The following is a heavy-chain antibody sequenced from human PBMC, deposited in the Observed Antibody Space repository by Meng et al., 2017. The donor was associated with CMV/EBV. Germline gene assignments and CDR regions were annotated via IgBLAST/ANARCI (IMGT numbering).Heavy chain of an antibody. Sequence: SETLSLTCTVSGCSISSYYWSWIRQPPGKGLEWIGYIHYSGSTNYNPSLKSRVTISVDTSKNQFSLKLSSVTAADTAVYYCARDKDGDGYNIGNGMDVWGQGTTVTVSS. CDR3: ARDKDGDGYNIGNGMDV. V-gene: IGHV4-59*01. D-gene: IGHD5-24*01. CDR2: IHYSGST. J-gene: IGHJ6*02. CDR1: GCSISSYY.